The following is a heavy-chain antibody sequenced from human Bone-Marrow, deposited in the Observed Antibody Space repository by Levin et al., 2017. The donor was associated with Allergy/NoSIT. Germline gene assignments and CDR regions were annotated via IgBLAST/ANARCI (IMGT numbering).Heavy chain of an antibody. CDR3: ARGPAESGYLLYCSGGSCYSNYYYGMDV. Sequence: SCAASGFTFSSYGMHWVRQAPGKGLEWVAVIWYDGSNKYYADSVKGRFTISRDNSKNTLYLQMNSLRAEDTAVYYCARGPAESGYLLYCSGGSCYSNYYYGMDVWGQGTTVTVSS. V-gene: IGHV3-33*01. D-gene: IGHD2-15*01. CDR1: GFTFSSYG. CDR2: IWYDGSNK. J-gene: IGHJ6*02.